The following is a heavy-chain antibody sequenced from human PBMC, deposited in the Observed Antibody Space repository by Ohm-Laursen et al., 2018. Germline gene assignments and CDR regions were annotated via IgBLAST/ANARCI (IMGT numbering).Heavy chain of an antibody. Sequence: SLRLSCAASGFTFTSFWMSWVRQAPGKGLEWVANIKQDGSEKYYVDSVKGRFSISRDNAKNSLYLQMNSLRAEDTALYYCAKDGYGDQTNWFDPWGQGTLVTVSS. V-gene: IGHV3-7*03. CDR1: GFTFTSFW. D-gene: IGHD4-17*01. CDR3: AKDGYGDQTNWFDP. CDR2: IKQDGSEK. J-gene: IGHJ5*02.